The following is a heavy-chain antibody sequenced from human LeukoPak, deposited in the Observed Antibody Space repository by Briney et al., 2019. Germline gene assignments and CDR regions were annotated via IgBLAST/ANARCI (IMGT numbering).Heavy chain of an antibody. D-gene: IGHD2-2*02. J-gene: IGHJ6*02. Sequence: ASVKVSCKTSGYTFTSYYMHWVRQAPGQGLEWMGIINPSGGSTTYAQKFQGRVTMTRDMSTSTVYMELSSLRSEDTAVYYCARGQVVPAAIWRVSYYYYGMDVWGQGTTVTVSS. V-gene: IGHV1-46*01. CDR1: GYTFTSYY. CDR3: ARGQVVPAAIWRVSYYYYGMDV. CDR2: INPSGGST.